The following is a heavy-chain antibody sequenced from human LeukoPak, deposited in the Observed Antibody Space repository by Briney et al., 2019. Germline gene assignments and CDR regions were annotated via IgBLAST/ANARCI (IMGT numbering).Heavy chain of an antibody. Sequence: GGSLRLSCAASGFTFSSYSMNWVRQAPGKGLEWVSSISSSSSYIYYADSVKGRFTISRDNAKNSLYLQMNSLRAEDTAVYYCARVWGELFGSDYWGQGTLVTVSS. D-gene: IGHD3-16*01. CDR1: GFTFSSYS. V-gene: IGHV3-21*01. CDR2: ISSSSSYI. CDR3: ARVWGELFGSDY. J-gene: IGHJ4*02.